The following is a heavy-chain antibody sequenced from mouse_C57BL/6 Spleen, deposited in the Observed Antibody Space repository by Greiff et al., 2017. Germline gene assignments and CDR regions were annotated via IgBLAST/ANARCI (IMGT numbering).Heavy chain of an antibody. CDR2: ISYDGSN. Sequence: EVQLQESGPGLVKPSPSLSLTCSVTGYSITSGYYWNWIRQFPGNKLEWMGYISYDGSNNYNPSLKNRSSITRDTSKNQFFLKLNSVTTEDTATYYGARGLRDWYFDVWGTGTTVTVSS. D-gene: IGHD1-1*01. CDR1: GYSITSGYY. J-gene: IGHJ1*03. V-gene: IGHV3-6*01. CDR3: ARGLRDWYFDV.